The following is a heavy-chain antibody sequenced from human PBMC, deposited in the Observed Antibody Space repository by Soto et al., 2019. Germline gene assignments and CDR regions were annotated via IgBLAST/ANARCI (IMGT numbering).Heavy chain of an antibody. CDR3: ARDRVLGTY. Sequence: GGSLRLSCAASRFTFSNYWMNWVRQAPGKGLEWVANINEDGSEKYYVDSVKGRFPISRDNAKKSLYLQMNSLRAEDTAVYYCARDRVLGTYWGQGTLVTVSS. CDR2: INEDGSEK. J-gene: IGHJ4*02. D-gene: IGHD1-1*01. CDR1: RFTFSNYW. V-gene: IGHV3-7*03.